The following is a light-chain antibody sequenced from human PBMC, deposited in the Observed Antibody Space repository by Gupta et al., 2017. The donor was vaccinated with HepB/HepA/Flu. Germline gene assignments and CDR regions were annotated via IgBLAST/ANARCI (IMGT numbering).Light chain of an antibody. CDR3: QSYDDVVV. Sequence: NFMLTQPHSVSESPGTTVTISCSRSSGNIASAYVQWYQQRPRSAPTTVIYENDQRPSGVPDRFSSSSDSSSNSACLTIAGLKTEDEADYYCQSYDDVVVFGGGTKLTVL. CDR1: SGNIASAY. J-gene: IGLJ2*01. V-gene: IGLV6-57*03. CDR2: END.